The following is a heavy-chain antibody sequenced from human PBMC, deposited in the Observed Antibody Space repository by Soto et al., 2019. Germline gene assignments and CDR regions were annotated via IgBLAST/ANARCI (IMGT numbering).Heavy chain of an antibody. Sequence: GESLKTSCKGSGYSFTSYWIGWVRQMPGKGMEWMGIIYPGDSDTRYSPSFQGQVTISADKSISTAYLQWSSLKASDTAMYYCARPARTYYYDSSGYAVGAFDIWGQGTMVTVSS. CDR2: IYPGDSDT. V-gene: IGHV5-51*01. D-gene: IGHD3-22*01. CDR1: GYSFTSYW. J-gene: IGHJ3*02. CDR3: ARPARTYYYDSSGYAVGAFDI.